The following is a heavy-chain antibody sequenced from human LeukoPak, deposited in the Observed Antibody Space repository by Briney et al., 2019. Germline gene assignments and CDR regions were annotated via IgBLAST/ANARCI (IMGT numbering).Heavy chain of an antibody. V-gene: IGHV1-69*04. CDR3: AREKADYFDY. CDR2: IIPIFGIA. CDR1: GGTFSSYA. J-gene: IGHJ4*02. Sequence: ASVKVSCKASGGTFSSYAISWVRQAPGQGREWMGRIIPIFGIANYAQKFQGRVTITADKSTSTAYMELSSLRSEDTAVYYCAREKADYFDYWGQGTLVTVSS.